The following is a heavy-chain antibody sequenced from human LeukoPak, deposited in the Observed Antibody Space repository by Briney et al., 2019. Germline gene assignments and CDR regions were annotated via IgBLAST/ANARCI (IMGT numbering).Heavy chain of an antibody. J-gene: IGHJ4*02. V-gene: IGHV1-69*13. D-gene: IGHD3-22*01. CDR1: GGTFSSYA. CDR3: ASSYYDSSGYCSY. Sequence: SVKVSCKASGGTFSSYAISWVRQAPGQGLEWMGGIIPIFGTANYAQKFQGRVTITADESTSTAYMEPSSLRSEDTAVYYCASSYYDSSGYCSYWGQGTLVTVSS. CDR2: IIPIFGTA.